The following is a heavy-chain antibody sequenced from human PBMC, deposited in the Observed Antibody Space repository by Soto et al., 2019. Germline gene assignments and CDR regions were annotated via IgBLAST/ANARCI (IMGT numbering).Heavy chain of an antibody. V-gene: IGHV1-18*04. Sequence: ASVKVSCKASGSTFTSYGISWVRQAPGQGLEWMGWISAYTGNTNYAQKLPGRVTMTTDTSTSTAYMELRSLRSDDTAGYYCARVVRWLRSDYYYYYYGMDVWGEGITVTVAS. J-gene: IGHJ6*04. D-gene: IGHD5-12*01. CDR1: GSTFTSYG. CDR3: ARVVRWLRSDYYYYYYGMDV. CDR2: ISAYTGNT.